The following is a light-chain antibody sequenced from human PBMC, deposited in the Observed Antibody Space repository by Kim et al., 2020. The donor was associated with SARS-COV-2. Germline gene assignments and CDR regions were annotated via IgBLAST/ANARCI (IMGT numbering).Light chain of an antibody. J-gene: IGKJ1*01. CDR1: QDIRND. CDR2: GAS. Sequence: AIQMTQSPSSLSASVVDRVTITCRASQDIRNDLGWYQHKSGQAPKVLIYGASTLQSGVPSRFSGSGSGTDFTLTISSLQPEDFAPYFCIQDYSYPRTFGQGTQVEIK. V-gene: IGKV1-6*01. CDR3: IQDYSYPRT.